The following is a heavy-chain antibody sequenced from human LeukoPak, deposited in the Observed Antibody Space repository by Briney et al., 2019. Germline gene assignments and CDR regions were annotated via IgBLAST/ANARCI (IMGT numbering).Heavy chain of an antibody. CDR2: IYYTGST. CDR3: ARGVSVGQYYNYYYYMDV. D-gene: IGHD3-10*01. CDR1: GGSISSYY. Sequence: SETLSLTCTISGGSISSYYWSWIRQPPGKGLEWIGYIYYTGSTNHNPSLKSRVTISVDTSKNQFSLKLSSVTAADTAVYYCARGVSVGQYYNYYYYMDVWGKGTTVTISS. J-gene: IGHJ6*03. V-gene: IGHV4-59*08.